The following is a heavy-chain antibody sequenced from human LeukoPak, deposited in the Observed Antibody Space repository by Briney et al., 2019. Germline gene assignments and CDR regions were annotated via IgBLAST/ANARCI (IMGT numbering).Heavy chain of an antibody. V-gene: IGHV5-51*01. Sequence: GEALNISCQGSGYSFTSYYIAWLRSMPGKGLEWRGVIYPSDSSVTYSPFFQGQVTFSADKSISTAYLQWSSLKASDTAMYFCARTSFVRGIVYWFDPWGQGTQVIVSS. J-gene: IGHJ5*02. CDR3: ARTSFVRGIVYWFDP. CDR1: GYSFTSYY. D-gene: IGHD3-10*01. CDR2: IYPSDSSV.